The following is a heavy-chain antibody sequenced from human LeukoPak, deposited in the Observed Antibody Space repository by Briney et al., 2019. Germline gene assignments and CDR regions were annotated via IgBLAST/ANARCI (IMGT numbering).Heavy chain of an antibody. CDR1: GGTFSNYT. CDR2: IIPVFGTT. D-gene: IGHD3-22*01. Sequence: SVKVSCKASGGTFSNYTISWVRLTPGQGLEWLGGIIPVFGTTTYAQKFQAKVTMTADKSTNTAYLEISSLTSDDTAVYYCARCSPGDSSNFYAVLQYWGQGTQVTVST. CDR3: ARCSPGDSSNFYAVLQY. J-gene: IGHJ4*02. V-gene: IGHV1-69*06.